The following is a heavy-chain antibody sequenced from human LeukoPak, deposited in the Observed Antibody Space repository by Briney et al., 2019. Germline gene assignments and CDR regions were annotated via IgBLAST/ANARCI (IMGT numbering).Heavy chain of an antibody. Sequence: GGSLRLSCAASGFTFSSYAMSWLRQAPGKGLEWVSAISGSGGSTYYADSVKGRFTISRDNSKNTLYLQMNSLRAEDTAVYYCAKNLRVVPASKGSYDWGYYFDYWGQGTLVTASS. CDR3: AKNLRVVPASKGSYDWGYYFDY. V-gene: IGHV3-23*01. CDR1: GFTFSSYA. J-gene: IGHJ4*02. CDR2: ISGSGGST. D-gene: IGHD2-2*01.